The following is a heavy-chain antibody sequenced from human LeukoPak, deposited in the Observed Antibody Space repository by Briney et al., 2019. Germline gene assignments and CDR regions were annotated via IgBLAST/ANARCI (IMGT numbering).Heavy chain of an antibody. V-gene: IGHV1-69*05. D-gene: IGHD1-7*01. CDR3: ARDPTRYNWNYFGDFVI. Sequence: SVKVSCKASGGTFSSYAISWVRQAPGQGLEWMGGIIPIFGTANYAQKFQGRVTITTDESTSTAYMELSSLRSEDTAVYYCARDPTRYNWNYFGDFVIWGQGTMVTASS. CDR2: IIPIFGTA. CDR1: GGTFSSYA. J-gene: IGHJ3*02.